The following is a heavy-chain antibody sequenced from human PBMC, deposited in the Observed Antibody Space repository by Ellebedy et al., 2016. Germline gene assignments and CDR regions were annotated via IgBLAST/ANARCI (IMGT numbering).Heavy chain of an antibody. CDR3: ARGVGSGWFDP. Sequence: GESLKISCAASGFTVSTTYMKWVRQAQGKGLEWVQAIFSDGNTYYADPVKGRFTISRDNSKNPLYLQMNSLRAEDTAVYYCARGVGSGWFDPWGQGTLVTVSS. D-gene: IGHD2-15*01. CDR2: IFSDGNT. CDR1: GFTVSTTY. J-gene: IGHJ5*02. V-gene: IGHV3-53*01.